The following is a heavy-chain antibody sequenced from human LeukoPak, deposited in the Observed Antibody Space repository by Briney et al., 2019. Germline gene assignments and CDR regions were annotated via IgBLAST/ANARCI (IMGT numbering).Heavy chain of an antibody. CDR2: IYYSGST. D-gene: IGHD3-22*01. CDR3: ARYYDTTGGLDY. J-gene: IGHJ4*02. CDR1: GGSISRYY. Sequence: SETPSLTCTVSGGSISRYYWSWIRQPPGKELEWIGCIYYSGSTNYNPSLKSRVIISVDTSKNQFSLKLSSVTAADTAVYYCARYYDTTGGLDYWGQGTLVTVSS. V-gene: IGHV4-59*08.